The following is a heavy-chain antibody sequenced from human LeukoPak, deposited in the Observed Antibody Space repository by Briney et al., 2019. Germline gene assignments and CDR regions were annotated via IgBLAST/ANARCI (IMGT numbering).Heavy chain of an antibody. CDR1: GYTFTGYY. V-gene: IGHV1-2*02. CDR2: INPNSGGT. CDR3: ARGGQWLVRHNWFDP. D-gene: IGHD6-19*01. Sequence: ASVKVSCKASGYTFTGYYMHWVRQAPGQGLEWMGWINPNSGGTNYAQKFQGRVTMTRDTSISTAYMELSRLRSDDTAVYYCARGGQWLVRHNWFDPWGQGTLVTVSS. J-gene: IGHJ5*02.